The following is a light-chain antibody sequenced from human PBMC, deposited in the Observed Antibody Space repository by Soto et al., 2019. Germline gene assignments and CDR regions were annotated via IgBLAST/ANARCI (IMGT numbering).Light chain of an antibody. CDR3: MQTLQTPPYT. V-gene: IGKV2-28*01. CDR2: MGS. J-gene: IGKJ2*01. CDR1: QSLLHSNGYNY. Sequence: DIVMSLARLSLAVTAGEPASISCRSSQSLLHSNGYNYLAWYLQKPGQAPQRLISMGSDRASGVPDRISGSGSGTDFTLKISRVEAEDVGIYYCMQTLQTPPYTFGQGTKLEIK.